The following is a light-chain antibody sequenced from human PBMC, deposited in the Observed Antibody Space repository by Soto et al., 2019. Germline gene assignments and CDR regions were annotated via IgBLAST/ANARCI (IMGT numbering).Light chain of an antibody. J-gene: IGKJ1*01. V-gene: IGKV1-5*01. CDR3: QRSNTCSWT. CDR2: GAS. CDR1: QSIGSR. Sequence: DIQMTQSPATLSVSLGDRVTITCRASQSIGSRLAWYQQKPGKAPKLLIYGASTMESGIPSRFSGSGSGTEFTLTITSLQSDDLAAYYCQRSNTCSWTFGQGTKVDI.